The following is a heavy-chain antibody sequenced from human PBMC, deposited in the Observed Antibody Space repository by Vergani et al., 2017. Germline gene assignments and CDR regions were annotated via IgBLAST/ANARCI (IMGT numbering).Heavy chain of an antibody. D-gene: IGHD5-18*01. Sequence: QVQLQESGPGLVKPSQTLSLTCTVSGGSFSTGGQSWTWLRQSAGKGLEWIGRIYTSGATNYNPSLRSRAIMSVDASKNHFSLRLSSVTAADTAVYYCARHLRGYSYGVFDYWGQGREVTVSS. V-gene: IGHV4-61*02. CDR1: GGSFSTGGQS. CDR3: ARHLRGYSYGVFDY. CDR2: IYTSGAT. J-gene: IGHJ4*02.